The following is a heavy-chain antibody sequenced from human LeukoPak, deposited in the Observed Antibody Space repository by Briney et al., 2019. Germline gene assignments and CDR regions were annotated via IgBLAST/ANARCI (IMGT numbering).Heavy chain of an antibody. J-gene: IGHJ4*02. V-gene: IGHV4-59*01. CDR3: ARGPDLDY. Sequence: PSETLSLTCTVSGGSISSYFWSWIRQPPGKGLEWIGHIYYSGSTNYNPSFKSRVTVSVDTSKNQFSLKLSSVTAADTAVYYCARGPDLDYWGQGTLVTVSS. CDR2: IYYSGST. CDR1: GGSISSYF.